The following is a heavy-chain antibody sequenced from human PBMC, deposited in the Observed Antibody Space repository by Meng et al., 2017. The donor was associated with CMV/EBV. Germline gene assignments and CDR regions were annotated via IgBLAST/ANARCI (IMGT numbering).Heavy chain of an antibody. CDR2: IYSEGTT. CDR3: ARDGNYHGV. Sequence: ELQLVESGGGLIQPGGSLRLSCAASGFTVSNNYMRWFRQAPGKGLEWVSLIYSEGTTDYADSVKGRFTISRDNSKNTLYLQMNSLRAEDTAVYYCARDGNYHGVWGQGTLVTGSS. CDR1: GFTVSNNY. D-gene: IGHD1-7*01. V-gene: IGHV3-53*01. J-gene: IGHJ4*02.